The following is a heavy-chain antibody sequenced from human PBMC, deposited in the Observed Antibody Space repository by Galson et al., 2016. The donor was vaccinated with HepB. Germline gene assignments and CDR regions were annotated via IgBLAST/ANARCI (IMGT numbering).Heavy chain of an antibody. CDR1: GFTFSSYA. CDR3: AKESGLWNVKTDFDY. D-gene: IGHD1-1*01. V-gene: IGHV3-64*04. CDR2: ISSNGGST. Sequence: SLRLSCAASGFTFSSYAMHWARQAPGKGLEYVSAISSNGGSTYYADSVKGRFTITRDNSKNTLYLQMNSLRADDTAVYYCAKESGLWNVKTDFDYWGQGTVVTVS. J-gene: IGHJ4*02.